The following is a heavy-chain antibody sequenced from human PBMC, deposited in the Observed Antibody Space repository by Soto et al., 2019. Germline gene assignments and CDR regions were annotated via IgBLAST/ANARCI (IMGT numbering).Heavy chain of an antibody. Sequence: QVQLVQSGAEVKKPGSSVKVSCKASGGTFSSYAISWVRQAPGQGLEWMGGIIPIFGTANYAQKFQGRVTITADESTSTAYMELSSLRSEDTAVYYCARGRSFMVRGVIIPNVDYWGQGTLVTVSS. D-gene: IGHD3-10*01. CDR3: ARGRSFMVRGVIIPNVDY. CDR1: GGTFSSYA. V-gene: IGHV1-69*01. CDR2: IIPIFGTA. J-gene: IGHJ4*02.